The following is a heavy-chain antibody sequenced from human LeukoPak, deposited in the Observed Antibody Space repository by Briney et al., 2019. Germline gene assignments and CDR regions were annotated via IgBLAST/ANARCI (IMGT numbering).Heavy chain of an antibody. J-gene: IGHJ6*02. CDR2: ISGSGGST. V-gene: IGHV3-23*01. Sequence: GGSLRLSCAASGFTFSSYAMSWVRQAPGKGVEWVSAISGSGGSTYYADSVKGRFTISRDNSKNTLYLQMNSLRAEDAAVYYCANLHYYYYGMDVWGQGTTVTVSS. CDR1: GFTFSSYA. CDR3: ANLHYYYYGMDV.